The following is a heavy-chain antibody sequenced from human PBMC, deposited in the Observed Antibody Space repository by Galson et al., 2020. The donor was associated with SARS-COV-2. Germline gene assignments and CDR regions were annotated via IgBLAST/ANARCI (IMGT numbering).Heavy chain of an antibody. D-gene: IGHD2-15*01. CDR1: GYSISSGYF. CDR2: IYHSGAP. V-gene: IGHV4-38-2*01. J-gene: IGHJ4*02. Sequence: SKTLSLTCLVSGYSISSGYFCGWIRQPPGEGMVWMGSIYHSGAPFSNTSLRSRPSMSVDTSNNQFSLNLSSVTAADTAIYYCAPYSVMVVAPTPLRADYWGQGTLVTVSS. CDR3: APYSVMVVAPTPLRADY.